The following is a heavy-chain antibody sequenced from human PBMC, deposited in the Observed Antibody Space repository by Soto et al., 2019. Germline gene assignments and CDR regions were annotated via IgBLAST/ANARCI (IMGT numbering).Heavy chain of an antibody. CDR1: GGSISSSSYY. Sequence: PSETLSLTCTVSGGSISSSSYYWGWIRQPPGKGLEWIGSIFYSGSTYYNPSLKSRVTISVDTSKNQFSLKLSSVTAADTAVYYCASVPKYYDILTGYYTPYYFDYWGQRTLVTVSS. CDR2: IFYSGST. J-gene: IGHJ4*02. D-gene: IGHD3-9*01. CDR3: ASVPKYYDILTGYYTPYYFDY. V-gene: IGHV4-39*01.